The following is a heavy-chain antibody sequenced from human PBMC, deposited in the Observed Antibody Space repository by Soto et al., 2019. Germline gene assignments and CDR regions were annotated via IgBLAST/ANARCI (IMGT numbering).Heavy chain of an antibody. CDR2: IKSKTDGGTT. Sequence: GGSLRLSCAASGFIFSSAWMNWVRQAPGKGLEWVGRIKSKTDGGTTDYAAPVKGRLTISRDDSKTTLYLQMNSLESEDTAVYYSTTDRFSGSPGWGLGTLVTVSS. J-gene: IGHJ4*02. V-gene: IGHV3-15*01. D-gene: IGHD3-3*01. CDR1: GFIFSSAW. CDR3: TTDRFSGSPG.